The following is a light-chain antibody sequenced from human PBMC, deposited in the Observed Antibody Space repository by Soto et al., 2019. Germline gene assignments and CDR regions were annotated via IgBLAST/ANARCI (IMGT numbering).Light chain of an antibody. CDR3: QQYGSFPFT. Sequence: EIVLTQSPGTLSLSPGERATFSCRASQSVSNNYLAWYQQKPGQAPRLLIYGASSRATGIPDRFSGSGSGKDFTLTISRLEPEDFAIYYCQQYGSFPFTFGGGTKVDI. CDR1: QSVSNNY. J-gene: IGKJ4*01. V-gene: IGKV3-20*01. CDR2: GAS.